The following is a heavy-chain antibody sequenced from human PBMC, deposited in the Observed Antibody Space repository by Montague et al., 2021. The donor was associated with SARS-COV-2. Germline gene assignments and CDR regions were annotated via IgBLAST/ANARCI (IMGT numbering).Heavy chain of an antibody. CDR1: GFTFSIYA. J-gene: IGHJ2*01. CDR3: AKEVPRWYFDL. Sequence: SLRLSCAASGFTFSIYAIHLVRQAPGKGLEYVSAIGDRGINTYYADSVKGRFTISRDDSKNTVYLQLGSLKTEDMAVYYCAKEVPRWYFDLWGRGTPVTVSS. V-gene: IGHV3-64*02. CDR2: IGDRGINT.